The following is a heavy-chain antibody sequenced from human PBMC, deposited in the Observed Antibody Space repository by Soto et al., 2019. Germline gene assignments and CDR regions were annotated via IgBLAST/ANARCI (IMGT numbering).Heavy chain of an antibody. J-gene: IGHJ3*02. D-gene: IGHD2-15*01. CDR3: AKSLFGGPDI. CDR2: ISGGGGDT. V-gene: IGHV3-23*01. Sequence: GSLRLSCAASRFTFSTYAMSWVRQAPGKGLEWVSGISGGGGDTSYADSVRGRFTCSRDNSKNTLYLQMNSLRAEDTALYYCAKSLFGGPDIWGQRTMVTVSS. CDR1: RFTFSTYA.